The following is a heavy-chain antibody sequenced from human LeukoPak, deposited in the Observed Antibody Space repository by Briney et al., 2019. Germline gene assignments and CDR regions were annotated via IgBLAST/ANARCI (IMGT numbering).Heavy chain of an antibody. D-gene: IGHD3-16*01. CDR3: ARGRYYLDY. J-gene: IGHJ4*02. V-gene: IGHV3-74*01. CDR1: AFTFRSYW. Sequence: GGSPRLSCAASAFTFRSYWMHWVRQAPGKGLVWVSRIHGDGSGTTYADSVKGRFTISRDNAKNTLYLQMNSLRAEDTAVYYCARGRYYLDYWGQGTLVSVSS. CDR2: IHGDGSGT.